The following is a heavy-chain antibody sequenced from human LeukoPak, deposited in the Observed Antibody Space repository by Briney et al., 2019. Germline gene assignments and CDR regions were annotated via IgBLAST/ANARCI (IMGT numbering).Heavy chain of an antibody. Sequence: GASVKVSCKASGYTFTGYYMHWVRQAPGQGLEWMGWINPNSGGTNYAQKFQGRVTMTRDTSISTAYMELSRLRSDDTAVYYCAREGIDCSGGRCYSRWYFDLWGRGTLVTVSS. CDR3: AREGIDCSGGRCYSRWYFDL. J-gene: IGHJ2*01. V-gene: IGHV1-2*02. CDR1: GYTFTGYY. D-gene: IGHD2-15*01. CDR2: INPNSGGT.